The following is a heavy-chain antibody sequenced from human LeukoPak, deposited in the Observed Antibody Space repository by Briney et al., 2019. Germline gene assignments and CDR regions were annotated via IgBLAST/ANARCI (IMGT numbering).Heavy chain of an antibody. J-gene: IGHJ5*02. V-gene: IGHV3-30*04. CDR2: ISYDGSNK. CDR3: ARDPYDSSGYYLNWFDP. Sequence: GGSLRLSCAASGFTFSGYAMHWVRQAPGKGLEWVAVISYDGSNKYYADSVKGRFTISRDNSKNTLYLQMNSLRAEDTAVYYCARDPYDSSGYYLNWFDPWGQGTLVTVSS. CDR1: GFTFSGYA. D-gene: IGHD3-22*01.